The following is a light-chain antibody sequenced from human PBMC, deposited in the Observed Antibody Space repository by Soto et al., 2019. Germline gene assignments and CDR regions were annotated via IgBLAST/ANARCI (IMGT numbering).Light chain of an antibody. CDR2: DTS. Sequence: EIVLTQSPGTQSLSPGERVTLNCRASQFVSSRLAWYQRRPGQVPRLLIYDTSTRAPGISARFSGSGSGTEFTLTISSLQSEDFAVYYCQEYIQWPPGMFGPGTKVDIK. CDR1: QFVSSR. V-gene: IGKV3D-15*01. CDR3: QEYIQWPPGM. J-gene: IGKJ1*01.